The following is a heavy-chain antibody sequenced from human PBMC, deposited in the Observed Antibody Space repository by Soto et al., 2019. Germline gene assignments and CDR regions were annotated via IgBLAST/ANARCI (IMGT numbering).Heavy chain of an antibody. J-gene: IGHJ6*03. CDR1: GGSISSSSYD. V-gene: IGHV4-39*02. Sequence: SESLALTCTVSGGSISSSSYDWGWIRQPPGKGLEWIGSIYYSGSTYYNPSLKSRVTISVDTSKNQFSLKLSSVTAADTAVYYCARDGYYYGSGSYHLYYYYYMDVWGKGTTVTVSS. CDR2: IYYSGST. CDR3: ARDGYYYGSGSYHLYYYYYMDV. D-gene: IGHD3-10*01.